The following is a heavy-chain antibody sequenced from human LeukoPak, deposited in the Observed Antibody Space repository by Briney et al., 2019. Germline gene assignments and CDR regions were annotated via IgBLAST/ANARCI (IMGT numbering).Heavy chain of an antibody. J-gene: IGHJ4*02. V-gene: IGHV5-51*01. CDR3: ARGTGTYYYDSSGSTDYFDY. CDR2: IYPGDSDT. Sequence: GESLKISRKGSGYSFTSYWIGWVRQMPGKGLEWMGIIYPGDSDTRYSPSFQGQVTISADKSISTAYLQWSSLKASDTAMYYCARGTGTYYYDSSGSTDYFDYWGQGTLVTVSS. D-gene: IGHD3-22*01. CDR1: GYSFTSYW.